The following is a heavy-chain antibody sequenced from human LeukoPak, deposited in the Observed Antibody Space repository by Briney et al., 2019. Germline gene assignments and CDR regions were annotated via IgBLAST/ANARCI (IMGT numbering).Heavy chain of an antibody. CDR1: GFPFTSYA. J-gene: IGHJ6*03. CDR2: ISCSGVTT. V-gene: IGHV3-23*01. D-gene: IGHD3-9*01. CDR3: AKNVRGADWYYYYMDV. Sequence: GGSLTLSCPASGFPFTSYAMTWVRQAPGKGLDWVGAISCSGVTTYFADPVKGRLTISRNNSKNTLYPQMNRLRAEDTAVYYCAKNVRGADWYYYYMDVWGKGTTVTVSS.